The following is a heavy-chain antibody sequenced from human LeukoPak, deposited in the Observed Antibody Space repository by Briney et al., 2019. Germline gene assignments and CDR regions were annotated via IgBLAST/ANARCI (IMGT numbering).Heavy chain of an antibody. V-gene: IGHV3-74*01. CDR2: INSDGSST. J-gene: IGHJ4*02. Sequence: GGSLRLSCAASGFTFSSYWMHWVRQAPGKGLVWVSRINSDGSSTSYADSVKGRFTISRDNAKNTLYLQMNSLRAKDTAVYYCARENYDSSDLDYWGQGTLVTVSS. D-gene: IGHD3-22*01. CDR3: ARENYDSSDLDY. CDR1: GFTFSSYW.